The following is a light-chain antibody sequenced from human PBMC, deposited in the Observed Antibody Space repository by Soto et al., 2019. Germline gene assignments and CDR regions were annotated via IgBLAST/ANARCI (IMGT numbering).Light chain of an antibody. CDR3: CSYAGSSTFYV. CDR2: EVS. V-gene: IGLV2-23*02. J-gene: IGLJ1*01. Sequence: QSVLTQAASVSGSPGQSISISCTGTSSDVGSYNLISWYQQYPDKAPKLMIYEVSKRPSGVSNRFSGSKSGNTASLTISGLQAEDEADYYCCSYAGSSTFYVFGSGTKVTVL. CDR1: SSDVGSYNL.